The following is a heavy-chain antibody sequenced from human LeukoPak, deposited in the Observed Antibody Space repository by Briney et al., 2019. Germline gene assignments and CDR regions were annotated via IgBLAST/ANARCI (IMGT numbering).Heavy chain of an antibody. J-gene: IGHJ4*02. Sequence: PSETLSLTCTVSGDSISSYYWGWIRQPPGKGLEWIGYIYYSGNTNYNPSLKSRVTISEDTSKNQFSLKLSSVTAADTAVYYCARAPTAAGYSYGYFDYWGQGTLVTVSS. CDR3: ARAPTAAGYSYGYFDY. V-gene: IGHV4-59*01. CDR2: IYYSGNT. D-gene: IGHD5-18*01. CDR1: GDSISSYY.